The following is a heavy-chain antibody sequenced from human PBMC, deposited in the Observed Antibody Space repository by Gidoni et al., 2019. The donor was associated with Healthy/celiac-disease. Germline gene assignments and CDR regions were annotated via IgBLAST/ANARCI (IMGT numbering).Heavy chain of an antibody. CDR2: ISAYNGNT. CDR1: GYTFTSYG. D-gene: IGHD6-6*01. V-gene: IGHV1-18*01. Sequence: QVQLVQSGAEVKKPGASVKVSCKASGYTFTSYGISWVRQAPGQGLEWMGWISAYNGNTNYAQKLQGRVTMTTDTSTSTAYMGLRSLRSDDTAGYYCARKGIGSSSSWGDWFDPWGQGTLVTVSS. CDR3: ARKGIGSSSSWGDWFDP. J-gene: IGHJ5*02.